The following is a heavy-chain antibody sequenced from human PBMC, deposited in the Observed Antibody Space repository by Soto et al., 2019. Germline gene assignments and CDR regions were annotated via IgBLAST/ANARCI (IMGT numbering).Heavy chain of an antibody. Sequence: GGSLRLSCAASGFTFSNYAMSWVRQAPGKGLEWVSTVSGSGEGTYYADSVKGRLTVSRDNSKNTLYLQMNSLRAEDTAVYYCAKVRSSGWSFDYWGQATLVTVSS. CDR1: GFTFSNYA. CDR2: VSGSGEGT. CDR3: AKVRSSGWSFDY. V-gene: IGHV3-23*01. J-gene: IGHJ4*02. D-gene: IGHD6-19*01.